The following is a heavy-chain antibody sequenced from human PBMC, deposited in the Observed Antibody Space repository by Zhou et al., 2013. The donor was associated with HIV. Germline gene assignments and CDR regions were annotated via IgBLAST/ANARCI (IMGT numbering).Heavy chain of an antibody. CDR1: GGSISSDDYY. J-gene: IGHJ5*02. CDR2: VYYSGSA. V-gene: IGHV4-39*01. Sequence: VQESGPGLVKPSETLSLTCTVAGGSISSDDYYWGWIRQPPGKGLEWIGSVYYSGSAFYNPSLRGRVTISVDTSKNQFSLKVTSVTAAETAVYYCARQRSGKYGSGKFDPWGQGTLVSVSS. D-gene: IGHD3-10*01. CDR3: ARQRSGKYGSGKFDP.